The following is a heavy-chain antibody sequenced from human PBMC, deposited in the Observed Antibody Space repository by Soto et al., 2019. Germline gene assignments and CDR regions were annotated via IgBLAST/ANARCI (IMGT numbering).Heavy chain of an antibody. CDR2: IYWNDDK. CDR3: ARVLMVRGVIYYYGMDV. V-gene: IGHV2-5*01. J-gene: IGHJ6*02. D-gene: IGHD3-10*01. CDR1: GFSLSTSGVG. Sequence: QITLKESGPTLVKPTQTLTLTCTFSGFSLSTSGVGVGWIRQPPGKALEWLALIYWNDDKRYNPSLKSRLTITKDTSKNQVVLTMTNMDPVDTATYYCARVLMVRGVIYYYGMDVWGQGTTVTVSS.